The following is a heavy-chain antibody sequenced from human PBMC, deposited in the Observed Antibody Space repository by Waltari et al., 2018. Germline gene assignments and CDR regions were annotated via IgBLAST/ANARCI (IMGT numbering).Heavy chain of an antibody. CDR3: ARGILQGGAVVVITYYFDY. J-gene: IGHJ4*02. V-gene: IGHV4-34*01. D-gene: IGHD3-22*01. Sequence: QVPLQPWGAGLLKPSETLSLTCAVYGVSFSGYYSRCIRQPPGKGLEWIGEINHSGSTNYNPSLKSRVTISVDTSKNQFSLKLSSVTAADTAVYYCARGILQGGAVVVITYYFDYWGQGTLVTVSS. CDR2: INHSGST. CDR1: GVSFSGYY.